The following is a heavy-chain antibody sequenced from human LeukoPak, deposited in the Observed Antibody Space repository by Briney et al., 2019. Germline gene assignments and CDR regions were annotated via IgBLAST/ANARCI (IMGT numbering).Heavy chain of an antibody. Sequence: PGGSLRLSCAASGFTFSRYSMNWVRQAPGKGLEWVSSISISSNYIYYTDSVKGRFTISRDNAKNSLYLQMNSLRAEDTAMYYCARGGDGYNSDLDYWGQGTLVTVSS. CDR1: GFTFSRYS. V-gene: IGHV3-21*01. CDR2: ISISSNYI. J-gene: IGHJ4*02. D-gene: IGHD5-24*01. CDR3: ARGGDGYNSDLDY.